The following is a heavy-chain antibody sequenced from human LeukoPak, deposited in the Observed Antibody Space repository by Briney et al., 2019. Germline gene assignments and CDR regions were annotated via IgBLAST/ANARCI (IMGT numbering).Heavy chain of an antibody. Sequence: GESLKISCKGSGYNFTTYWIGWVRQMPGKGLEWMGIIYPGDSDSRYSPSFQGQVTFSADKSISTAYLQWSSLKASDTAMYYCARIGYSYGQGSLDYWGQGTLVTVSS. CDR3: ARIGYSYGQGSLDY. CDR2: IYPGDSDS. CDR1: GYNFTTYW. V-gene: IGHV5-51*01. D-gene: IGHD5-18*01. J-gene: IGHJ4*02.